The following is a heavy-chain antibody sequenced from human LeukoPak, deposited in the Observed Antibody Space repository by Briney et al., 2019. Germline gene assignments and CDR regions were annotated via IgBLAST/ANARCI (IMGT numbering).Heavy chain of an antibody. CDR2: ISWNSGSI. CDR3: AKSREQADAFDI. V-gene: IGHV3-9*01. Sequence: RAGRSLRLSRAASGFTFHDYAMHGVQQAPGKGLEWVSGISWNSGSIGYADSVKGRFTISRDNAKNSLYLQMNSLRAEDTALYYCAKSREQADAFDIWGEGTMVTVSS. CDR1: GFTFHDYA. D-gene: IGHD1/OR15-1a*01. J-gene: IGHJ3*02.